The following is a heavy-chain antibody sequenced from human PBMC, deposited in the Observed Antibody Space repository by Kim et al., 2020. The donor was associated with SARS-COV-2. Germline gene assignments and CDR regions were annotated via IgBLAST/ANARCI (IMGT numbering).Heavy chain of an antibody. CDR3: AKDTGYYGSGSWYYYYYGMDV. J-gene: IGHJ6*02. CDR2: IWYDGSNK. Sequence: GGSLRLSCAASGFTFSSYGMHWVRQAPGKGLEWVAVIWYDGSNKYYADSVKGRFTISRDNSKNTLYLQMNSLRAEDTAVYYCAKDTGYYGSGSWYYYYYGMDVWGQGTTVTVSS. D-gene: IGHD3-10*01. CDR1: GFTFSSYG. V-gene: IGHV3-33*06.